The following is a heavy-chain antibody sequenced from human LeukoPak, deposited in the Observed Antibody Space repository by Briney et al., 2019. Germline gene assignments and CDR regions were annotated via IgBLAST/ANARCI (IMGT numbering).Heavy chain of an antibody. CDR3: ASGIAARDDAFDI. J-gene: IGHJ3*02. V-gene: IGHV4-30-2*01. Sequence: SETLSLTCAVSGGSISSGGYSWSWIRQPPGKGLEWIGYIYHSGSTYYNPSLKSRVTISVDRSKNQFSLKLSSVTAADTAVYYCASGIAARDDAFDIWGQGTMVTVSS. CDR1: GGSISSGGYS. CDR2: IYHSGST. D-gene: IGHD6-6*01.